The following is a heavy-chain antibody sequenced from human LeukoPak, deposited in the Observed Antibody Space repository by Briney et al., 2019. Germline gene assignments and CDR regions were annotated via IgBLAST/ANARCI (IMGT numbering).Heavy chain of an antibody. Sequence: PGGSLRLSCAASGFTFSSYSMNWVRQAPGKGLEWVSYISSSSSTIYYADSVKGRFTISRDNAKNSLYLQMNSLRAEDTAVYYCARASSGYSYGLDYWGQGTLVTVSS. CDR3: ARASSGYSYGLDY. CDR2: ISSSSSTI. J-gene: IGHJ4*02. CDR1: GFTFSSYS. V-gene: IGHV3-48*04. D-gene: IGHD5-18*01.